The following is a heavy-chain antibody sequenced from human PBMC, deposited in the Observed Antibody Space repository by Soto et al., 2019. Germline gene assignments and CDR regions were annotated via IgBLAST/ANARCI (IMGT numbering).Heavy chain of an antibody. V-gene: IGHV4-34*01. CDR3: ARGLRLRLRFLVYSYHFDS. Sequence: SETLSLTCAVYEGSFSGYYWTWIRQSPGKGLEWIGEFNQSGSTRYNPSLKSRVTIAVERSKNQFSLKLNSVTAADTAVYYCARGLRLRLRFLVYSYHFDSWGQGTPVTVSS. CDR1: EGSFSGYY. CDR2: FNQSGST. J-gene: IGHJ5*01. D-gene: IGHD3-3*01.